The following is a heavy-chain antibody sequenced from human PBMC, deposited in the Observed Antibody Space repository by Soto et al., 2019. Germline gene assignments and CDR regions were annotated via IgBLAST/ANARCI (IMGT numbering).Heavy chain of an antibody. D-gene: IGHD3-9*01. J-gene: IGHJ4*02. V-gene: IGHV4-39*07. CDR2: IYYSGST. CDR3: ARARRYFDWLPYYFDY. CDR1: GGSISSSSYF. Sequence: PSETLSLTCTVSGGSISSSSYFWGWIRQPPGKGLEWIGSIYYSGSTYYNPSLKSRVTISVDTSKNQFSLKLSSVTAADTAAYYCARARRYFDWLPYYFDYWGQGTLVTVSS.